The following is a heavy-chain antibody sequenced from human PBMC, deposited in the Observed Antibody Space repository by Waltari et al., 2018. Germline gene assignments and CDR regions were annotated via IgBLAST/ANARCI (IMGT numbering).Heavy chain of an antibody. D-gene: IGHD3-10*01. J-gene: IGHJ2*01. V-gene: IGHV3-23*01. CDR1: GSMFSIYP. CDR3: AKADFGNPYWFFDL. CDR2: STADGRSR. Sequence: EGQLLESGGGLVQTGGSLSLSCAASGSMFSIYPMTCVRQAPGKGRELGLTSTADGRSRNYADSVKGRFTISRDNSKNILDLQMNTLRAEDTAVYFCAKADFGNPYWFFDLWGRGTLLTVSS.